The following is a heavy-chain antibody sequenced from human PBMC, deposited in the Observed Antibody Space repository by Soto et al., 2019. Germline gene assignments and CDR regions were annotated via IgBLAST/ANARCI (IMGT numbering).Heavy chain of an antibody. CDR2: IYSGGST. D-gene: IGHD3-22*01. V-gene: IGHV3-53*01. J-gene: IGHJ4*02. Sequence: GGSLRPSCAASGFTVRSNYMSWARHAPGKGMEWVSVIYSGGSTYYADSVKGRFTISRDNSKNTLYLQMNSLRAEDTAVYYCASARGYYDTSGYSGYYFDYWGQGTLVTVSS. CDR1: GFTVRSNY. CDR3: ASARGYYDTSGYSGYYFDY.